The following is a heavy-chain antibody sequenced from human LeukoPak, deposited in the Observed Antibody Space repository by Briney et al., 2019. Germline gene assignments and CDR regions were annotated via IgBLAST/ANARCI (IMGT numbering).Heavy chain of an antibody. CDR3: ARGNTFDS. Sequence: GGSLRLSCTAPGFTFSTYGIHWVRQAPGKGLEWVAVISYDGGNKYYADSVKGRFTISRDNSKKTLYLQMNSLRTGDTAVYYCARGNTFDSWAMEPWSPSPQ. CDR2: ISYDGGNK. J-gene: IGHJ4*01. D-gene: IGHD4-23*01. CDR1: GFTFSTYG. V-gene: IGHV3-30*03.